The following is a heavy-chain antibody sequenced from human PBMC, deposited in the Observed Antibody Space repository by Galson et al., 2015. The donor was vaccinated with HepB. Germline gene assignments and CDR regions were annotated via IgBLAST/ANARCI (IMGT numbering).Heavy chain of an antibody. J-gene: IGHJ4*02. Sequence: SLRLSCAASGFTFSSYGMHWVRQAPGKGLEWVAVISYDGSNKYYADSVKGRFTISRDNSKNTLYLQMNSLRAEDTAVYYCAKDHYDYVWGSYPREEGYWGQGTLVTVSS. CDR1: GFTFSSYG. V-gene: IGHV3-30*18. CDR3: AKDHYDYVWGSYPREEGY. D-gene: IGHD3-16*02. CDR2: ISYDGSNK.